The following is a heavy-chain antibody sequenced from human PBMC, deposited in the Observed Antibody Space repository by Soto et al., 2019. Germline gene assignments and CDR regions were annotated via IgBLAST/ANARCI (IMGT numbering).Heavy chain of an antibody. D-gene: IGHD3-3*01. CDR1: GFTFSSRA. Sequence: GGSLRLSCAASGFTFSSRAMSWVRQDPGKGLDWVSIISASGDDTYYADSVKGRFTISRDNSKNTLYLQVNSLRAEDTAVYYCAKLTYSDLWSGSHDSWGQGTLVTVSS. J-gene: IGHJ4*02. CDR3: AKLTYSDLWSGSHDS. V-gene: IGHV3-23*01. CDR2: ISASGDDT.